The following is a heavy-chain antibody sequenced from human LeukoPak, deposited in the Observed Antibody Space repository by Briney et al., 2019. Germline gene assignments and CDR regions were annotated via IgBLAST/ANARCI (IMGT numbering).Heavy chain of an antibody. CDR3: ARLAAAGGFSWFDP. J-gene: IGHJ5*02. V-gene: IGHV4-4*07. D-gene: IGHD6-13*01. Sequence: SETLSLTCTVSGGSISSYYWSWIRQPAGKGLEWIGRIYTSGSTNYSPSLKSRVTMSVDTSKNQFSLKLSSVTAADTAVYYCARLAAAGGFSWFDPWGQGTLVTVSS. CDR1: GGSISSYY. CDR2: IYTSGST.